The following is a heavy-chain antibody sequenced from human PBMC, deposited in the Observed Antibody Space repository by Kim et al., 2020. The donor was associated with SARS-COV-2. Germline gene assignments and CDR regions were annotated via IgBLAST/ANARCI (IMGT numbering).Heavy chain of an antibody. Sequence: GGSLRLSCAASGFTFSSSCMNWVRQAPGKGLEWVALITTNTSNRYTADSVKCRSTISSDNAKNTLYPQMNILRAEDTAVNYCATVDFCIALYAYWG. CDR2: ITTNTSNR. J-gene: IGHJ4*01. CDR1: GFTFSSSC. V-gene: IGHV3-21*01. D-gene: IGHD5-12*01. CDR3: ATVDFCIALYAY.